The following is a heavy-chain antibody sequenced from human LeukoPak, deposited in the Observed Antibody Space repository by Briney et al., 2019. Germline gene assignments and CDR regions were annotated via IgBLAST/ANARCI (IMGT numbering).Heavy chain of an antibody. CDR2: VYYSGST. J-gene: IGHJ5*02. Sequence: SETLSPTCTVSRGSITTYYWSWIRQPAGKGLEWIGNVYYSGSTTYNPSLKSRVSMSVDMSKNQFSLKLRSVTAADTATYYCATDRQEGGSGSYWFDPWGQGTQVTVSP. CDR1: RGSITTYY. CDR3: ATDRQEGGSGSYWFDP. V-gene: IGHV4-59*01. D-gene: IGHD3-10*01.